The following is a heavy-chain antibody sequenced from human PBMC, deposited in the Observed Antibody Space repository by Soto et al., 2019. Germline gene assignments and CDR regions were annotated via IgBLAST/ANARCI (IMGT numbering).Heavy chain of an antibody. D-gene: IGHD6-19*01. V-gene: IGHV1-18*04. J-gene: IGHJ5*02. CDR2: ISAYNGNT. CDR3: ARDHHPLAVAARGWFDP. Sequence: ASVKVSCKASGYTFTSYGISWVRQAPGQGLEWMGWISAYNGNTNYAQKLQGRVTMTTDTSTSTAYMELRSLRSDDTAVYYCARDHHPLAVAARGWFDPWGQGTLVTVSS. CDR1: GYTFTSYG.